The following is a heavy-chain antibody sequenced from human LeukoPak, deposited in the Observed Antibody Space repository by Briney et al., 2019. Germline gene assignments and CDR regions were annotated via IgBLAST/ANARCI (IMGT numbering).Heavy chain of an antibody. J-gene: IGHJ4*02. CDR3: ARAGYDFWSGYWDLDY. CDR2: IKQDGSEK. V-gene: IGHV3-7*01. CDR1: GFTCSSYW. D-gene: IGHD3-3*01. Sequence: SGGSLRLSCAASGFTCSSYWMSWVRQAPGKGLEWVANIKQDGSEKYYVDSVKGRFTISSDNAKNSLYLQMNSLRAEDTAVYYCARAGYDFWSGYWDLDYWGQGTLVTVSS.